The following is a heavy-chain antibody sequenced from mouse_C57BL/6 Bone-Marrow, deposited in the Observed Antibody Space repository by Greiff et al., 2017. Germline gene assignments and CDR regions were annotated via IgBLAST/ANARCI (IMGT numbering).Heavy chain of an antibody. D-gene: IGHD2-5*01. CDR2: INPSNGGT. Sequence: VQLQQPGTELVKPGASVKLSCKASGYTFTSYWMHWVKQRPGQGLEWIGNINPSNGGTNYNEKFKSKATLTVDKSSSTAYMQLRSLTSEDSAVYYCASPAYYSNYVNYYAMDYWGQGTSVTVSS. V-gene: IGHV1-53*01. CDR3: ASPAYYSNYVNYYAMDY. CDR1: GYTFTSYW. J-gene: IGHJ4*01.